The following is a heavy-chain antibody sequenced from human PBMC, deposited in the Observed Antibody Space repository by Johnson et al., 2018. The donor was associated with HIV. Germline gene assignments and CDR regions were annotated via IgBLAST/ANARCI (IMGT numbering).Heavy chain of an antibody. D-gene: IGHD6-19*01. Sequence: VQLVESGGGLVQPGGSLRLSCAASGFTFSSYDMHWVRQAPGNGLEWVSGISWNSGSIGYADSVKGRFTISRDNSKNTLYLQMNSLRAEDTAVYYVVSVAGLFAPFDIWGQGTMVTVSS. J-gene: IGHJ3*02. CDR2: ISWNSGSI. CDR1: GFTFSSYD. V-gene: IGHV3-9*01. CDR3: VSVAGLFAPFDI.